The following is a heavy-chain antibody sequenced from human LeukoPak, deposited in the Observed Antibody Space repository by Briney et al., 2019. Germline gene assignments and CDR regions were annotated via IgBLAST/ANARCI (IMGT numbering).Heavy chain of an antibody. J-gene: IGHJ5*02. CDR1: GYTFTSYY. V-gene: IGHV1-46*01. Sequence: ASVKVSCKASGYTFTSYYMHWVRQAPGQGLEWMGIINPSGGSTSYAQKFQGRVTMTRDTSTSTVYMELSSLRSEDTAVYYCARAGYYYDSSDYVGPYNWFDPWGQGTLVTVSS. D-gene: IGHD3-22*01. CDR3: ARAGYYYDSSDYVGPYNWFDP. CDR2: INPSGGST.